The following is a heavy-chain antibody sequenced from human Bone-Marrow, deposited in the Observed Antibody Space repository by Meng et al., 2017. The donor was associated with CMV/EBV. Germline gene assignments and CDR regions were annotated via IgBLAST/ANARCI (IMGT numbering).Heavy chain of an antibody. CDR1: GASVSSYS. CDR3: ARDGAGTYFDC. CDR2: ISYNGDT. J-gene: IGHJ4*02. Sequence: QVQLQESGPGLVKPSETLSLTCTVSGASVSSYSWSWVRQTPEKGLEWIGFISYNGDTNYNPSLKSRVTISVDSSKNQFSLKVSSVTAADTAVYFCARDGAGTYFDCWGREPWSPSPQ. V-gene: IGHV4-59*02. D-gene: IGHD4/OR15-4a*01.